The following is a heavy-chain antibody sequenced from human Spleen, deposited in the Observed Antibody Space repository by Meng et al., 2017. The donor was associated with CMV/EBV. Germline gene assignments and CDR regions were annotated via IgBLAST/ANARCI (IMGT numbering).Heavy chain of an antibody. Sequence: GGSLRLSCAASGFTFSTYSMNWVRQAPGKGLEWVSSISSSSSYKHYADSVKGRFTISRDNAKNSLYLQMNTLRAEDTAVYYCASVDSSGYWGQGTLVTVSS. J-gene: IGHJ4*02. D-gene: IGHD5-12*01. V-gene: IGHV3-21*01. CDR2: ISSSSSYK. CDR1: GFTFSTYS. CDR3: ASVDSSGY.